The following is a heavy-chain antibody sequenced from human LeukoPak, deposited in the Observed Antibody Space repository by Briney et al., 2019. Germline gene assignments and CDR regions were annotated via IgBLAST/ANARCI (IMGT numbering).Heavy chain of an antibody. CDR1: GGSISSYY. D-gene: IGHD3-3*01. Sequence: SETLSLTCTVSGGSISSYYWSWIRQPPGKGLEWIGYIYYSGSTNYNPSLKSRVTISVDTSKNQFSLKLSSVTAADTAVYYCARWNYDFWSGYYDPRGNWFDPWGQGTLVTVSP. J-gene: IGHJ5*02. CDR3: ARWNYDFWSGYYDPRGNWFDP. CDR2: IYYSGST. V-gene: IGHV4-59*08.